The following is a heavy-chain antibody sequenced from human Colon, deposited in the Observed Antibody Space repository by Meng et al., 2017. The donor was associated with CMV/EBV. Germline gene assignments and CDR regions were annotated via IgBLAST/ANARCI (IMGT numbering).Heavy chain of an antibody. CDR3: ARANDFGSGMAFDP. V-gene: IGHV3-74*01. D-gene: IGHD3-10*01. CDR1: GFTFNRFW. Sequence: GESLKISCTASGFTFNRFWIHWVRQAPEKGPVWVSVINTDGTVTRYADSVKGRFTISRDNTKNTLFLQMNSLRAEDTAVYYCARANDFGSGMAFDPWGQGTLVTVSS. J-gene: IGHJ5*02. CDR2: INTDGTVT.